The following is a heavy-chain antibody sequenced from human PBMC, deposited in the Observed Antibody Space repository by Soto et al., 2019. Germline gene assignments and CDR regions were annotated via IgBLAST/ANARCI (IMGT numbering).Heavy chain of an antibody. CDR2: INHSGST. CDR3: APDYGDYAFDY. J-gene: IGHJ4*02. D-gene: IGHD4-17*01. V-gene: IGHV4-34*01. Sequence: SETLSLTCAVYGGSFSGYYWSWIRQPPGKGLEWIGEINHSGSTNYNPSLKSRVTISVDTSKNQFSLKLSSVTAADTAVYYCAPDYGDYAFDYWGQGTLVTVSS. CDR1: GGSFSGYY.